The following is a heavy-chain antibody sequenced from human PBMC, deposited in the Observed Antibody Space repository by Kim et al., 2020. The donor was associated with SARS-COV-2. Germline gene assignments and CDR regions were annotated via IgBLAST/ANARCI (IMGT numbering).Heavy chain of an antibody. D-gene: IGHD2-15*01. CDR3: LGGYYFDY. Sequence: ASVKVSCKTSGHTFTEYSIHWVRQAPGQRLEWMGGIDCGNGDTIYSQKFQGRVTFTTDTSASTGYMELSSLTSEDSAVYYCLGGYYFDYWGQGTLVTVSS. V-gene: IGHV1-3*01. J-gene: IGHJ4*02. CDR1: GHTFTEYS. CDR2: IDCGNGDT.